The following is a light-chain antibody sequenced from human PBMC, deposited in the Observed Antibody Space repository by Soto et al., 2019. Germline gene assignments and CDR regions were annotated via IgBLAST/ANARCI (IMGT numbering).Light chain of an antibody. CDR2: GAS. J-gene: IGKJ5*01. CDR3: QQYGSSPIT. Sequence: EIVLTQSPGTLSLSPGERATLSCRASQRVGNSYLAWYQQKPGQAPRLLIYGASSRATGIPDRFSGSGSGTDFTLTISRLEPEDFAVYYCQQYGSSPITFGQGTRLEIK. CDR1: QRVGNSY. V-gene: IGKV3-20*01.